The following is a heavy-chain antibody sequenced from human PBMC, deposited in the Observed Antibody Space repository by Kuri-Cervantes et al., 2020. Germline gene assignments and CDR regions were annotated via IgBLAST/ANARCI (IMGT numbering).Heavy chain of an antibody. CDR3: AREVRVGGKYFDY. Sequence: ASVKVSCKGSGYTLSDHFMHWVRQAPGQGLEWMGRINPNSGHTDSAQQFQGRATMTRDTSINTAYMELSSLRSDDTAVYYCAREVRVGGKYFDYWGQGALVTVSS. CDR2: INPNSGHT. CDR1: GYTLSDHF. V-gene: IGHV1-2*06. J-gene: IGHJ4*02. D-gene: IGHD3-16*01.